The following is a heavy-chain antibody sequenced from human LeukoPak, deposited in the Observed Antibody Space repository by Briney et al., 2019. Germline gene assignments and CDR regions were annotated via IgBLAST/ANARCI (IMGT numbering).Heavy chain of an antibody. Sequence: PGGSLILSCAASGFTFSSYSMNWVRQAPGKGLEWVSSISSSSYIYYADSVKGRFTISRDNAKNSLYLQMNSLRAEDTAVYYCARGYSSGWFDYWGQGTLVTVSS. CDR2: ISSSSYI. V-gene: IGHV3-21*01. CDR3: ARGYSSGWFDY. J-gene: IGHJ4*02. CDR1: GFTFSSYS. D-gene: IGHD6-19*01.